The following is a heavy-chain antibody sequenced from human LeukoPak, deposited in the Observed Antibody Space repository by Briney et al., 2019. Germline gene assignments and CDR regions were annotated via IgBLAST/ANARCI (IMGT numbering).Heavy chain of an antibody. Sequence: GGSLRLSCAASGFTFSSYGMHWVRQAPGKGLEWVAVIWYDGSNKYYADSVKGRFTISRDISKNTLYLQMNSLRAEDTAVYYCARYDYYYYYMDVWGKGTTVTVSS. J-gene: IGHJ6*03. CDR1: GFTFSSYG. V-gene: IGHV3-33*01. CDR2: IWYDGSNK. CDR3: ARYDYYYYYMDV.